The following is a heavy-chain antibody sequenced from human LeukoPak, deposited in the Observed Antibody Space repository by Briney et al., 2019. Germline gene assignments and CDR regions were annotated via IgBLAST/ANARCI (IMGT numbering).Heavy chain of an antibody. V-gene: IGHV1-69*13. J-gene: IGHJ4*02. Sequence: SVKVSCKASGYTFTSYGISWVRQAPGQGLEWMGGIIPIFGTANYAQKFQGRVTITADESTSTAYMELSSLRSEDTAVYYCARVNCSGGSCYYYFDYWGQGTLVTVSS. CDR3: ARVNCSGGSCYYYFDY. CDR1: GYTFTSYG. D-gene: IGHD2-15*01. CDR2: IIPIFGTA.